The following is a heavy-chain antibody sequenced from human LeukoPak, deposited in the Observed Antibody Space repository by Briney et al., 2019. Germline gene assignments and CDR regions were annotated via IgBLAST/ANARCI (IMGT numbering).Heavy chain of an antibody. D-gene: IGHD6-19*01. CDR1: GFTFSSYG. Sequence: GRSLRLSCAASGFTFSSYGMHWVRQAPGKGLEWVAFISYDASDKYYADSVKGRFTISRDNSKNTLYLQMNSLRAEDAAVYYCAKDRGWYFDYWGQGTLVTVSS. V-gene: IGHV3-30*18. CDR3: AKDRGWYFDY. CDR2: ISYDASDK. J-gene: IGHJ4*02.